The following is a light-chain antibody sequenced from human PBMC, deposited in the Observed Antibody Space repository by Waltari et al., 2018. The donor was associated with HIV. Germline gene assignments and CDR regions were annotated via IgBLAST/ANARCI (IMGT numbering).Light chain of an antibody. CDR3: ATWDDSLSAVV. J-gene: IGLJ2*01. CDR1: SSPIGNNH. Sequence: QSVLTQPPSVYAAPAQTVTISCSGGSSPIGNNHVSWYQQVPGTSPKLPIYENEKRPSGIPARFSGSKFGTSATLDITELQTGDEANYYCATWDDSLSAVVFGEGTNLSVL. V-gene: IGLV1-51*02. CDR2: ENE.